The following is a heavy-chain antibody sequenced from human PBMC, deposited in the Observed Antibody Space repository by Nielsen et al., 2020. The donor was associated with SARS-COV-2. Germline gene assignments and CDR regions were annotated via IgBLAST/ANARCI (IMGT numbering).Heavy chain of an antibody. Sequence: ASVKVSCKASGYTFTGYYMHWVRQAPGQGLEWMGWINPNSGGTNYAQKFQGRVTMTRDTSISTAYMELSRLRSDDTAVYYCARGHVDASYWYFDLWGRGTLVTVSS. CDR3: ARGHVDASYWYFDL. CDR2: INPNSGGT. D-gene: IGHD2-8*01. J-gene: IGHJ2*01. CDR1: GYTFTGYY. V-gene: IGHV1-2*02.